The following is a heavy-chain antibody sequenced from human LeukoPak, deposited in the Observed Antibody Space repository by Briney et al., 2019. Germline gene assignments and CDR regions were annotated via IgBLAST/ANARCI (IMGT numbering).Heavy chain of an antibody. V-gene: IGHV3-11*01. CDR2: ISGSATTI. D-gene: IGHD3-9*01. J-gene: IGHJ3*02. CDR1: GFTFSDYY. CDR3: ARGNDILPGYYTPNGFDI. Sequence: GGTLRLSCAASGFTFSDYYMTWIRQAPGKGLEWVSYISGSATTIYYTDPVRGRFTISRDNAKNSLYLQMNSLRAGDSAVYYCARGNDILPGYYTPNGFDIWGQGTMVTVSS.